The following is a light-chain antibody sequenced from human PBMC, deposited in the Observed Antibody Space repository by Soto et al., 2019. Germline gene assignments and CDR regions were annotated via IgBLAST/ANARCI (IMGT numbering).Light chain of an antibody. CDR1: QSVSSNY. Sequence: EIVLTQSPGTLSLSPGERATLSCRASQSVSSNYLAWYQPKPGQAPRLLIYGASTRATGIPDRFSGSGSGTDFTLTISRLEPEDFAVYYCQQYGSSPMYTFGQGTKLEIK. J-gene: IGKJ2*01. V-gene: IGKV3-20*01. CDR2: GAS. CDR3: QQYGSSPMYT.